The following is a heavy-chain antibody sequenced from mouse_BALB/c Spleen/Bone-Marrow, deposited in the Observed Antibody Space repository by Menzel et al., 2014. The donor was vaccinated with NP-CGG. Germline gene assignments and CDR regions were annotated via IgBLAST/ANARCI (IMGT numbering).Heavy chain of an antibody. V-gene: IGHV14-3*02. J-gene: IGHJ4*01. Sequence: DVKLVESGAELVRPGASVKLSCTASGFNIKDTYMHWVKQRPEQGLEWIGRIDPANGNSKYDPKFQGKATMTADTSSNTASLQLSSLTSEDTAVFYFAPSPHYFGSEDYAMDYWGQGTSVTVSS. CDR2: IDPANGNS. D-gene: IGHD1-2*01. CDR1: GFNIKDTY. CDR3: APSPHYFGSEDYAMDY.